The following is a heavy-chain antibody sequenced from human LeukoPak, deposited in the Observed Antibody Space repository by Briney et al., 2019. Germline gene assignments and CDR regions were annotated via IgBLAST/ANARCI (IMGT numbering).Heavy chain of an antibody. Sequence: ASVKVSCKASGYTFTSYAMHWVRQAPGQRLEWMGWINAGNGNTKYSQKFQGRVTITRDTSASTAYMELSSLRSEDTAVYYCARDLLDYGDYGGYFDYWGQGTLVTVSS. CDR3: ARDLLDYGDYGGYFDY. V-gene: IGHV1-3*01. CDR1: GYTFTSYA. D-gene: IGHD4-17*01. CDR2: INAGNGNT. J-gene: IGHJ4*02.